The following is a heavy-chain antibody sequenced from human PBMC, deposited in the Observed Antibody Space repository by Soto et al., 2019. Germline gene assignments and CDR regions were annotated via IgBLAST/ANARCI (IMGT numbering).Heavy chain of an antibody. D-gene: IGHD7-27*01. V-gene: IGHV3-7*03. CDR1: GFTLSNYW. J-gene: IGHJ4*02. CDR3: VRDLGLDY. Sequence: PGGSLRLSCAASGFTLSNYWMTWVRQAPGKGLEWVANINKDGRQKNYVDSVKGGFTIARDNGQNTLSLQINRLRVEDPAVYYCVRDLGLDYWGQGALVTVSS. CDR2: INKDGRQK.